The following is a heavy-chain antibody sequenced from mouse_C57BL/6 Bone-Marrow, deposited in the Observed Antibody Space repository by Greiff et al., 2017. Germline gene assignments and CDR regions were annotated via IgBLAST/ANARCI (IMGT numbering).Heavy chain of an antibody. CDR3: ARSSTFFYYSDD. V-gene: IGHV1-47*01. CDR2: FHPYNDDA. Sequence: QVQLQQSGSELVKPGASVKMSCKASGYTFTTSPIGRMKQNHGKSLAWIGNFHPYNDDAKSNDKFNGKATLTVEKSSNTVYLELSRLTSDDSAVYYWARSSTFFYYSDDRSQGRTL. CDR1: GYTFTTSP. D-gene: IGHD5-1*01. J-gene: IGHJ2*01.